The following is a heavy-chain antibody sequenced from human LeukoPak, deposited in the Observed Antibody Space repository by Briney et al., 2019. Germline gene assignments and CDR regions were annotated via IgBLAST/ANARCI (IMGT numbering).Heavy chain of an antibody. CDR2: INPNSGGT. CDR1: GYTFTGYY. V-gene: IGHV1-2*02. CDR3: ARVVAGGY. D-gene: IGHD6-19*01. J-gene: IGHJ4*02. Sequence: ASVKVSCKASGYTFTGYYMHWVRQAPGQGLEWMGWINPNSGGTNYAQQFQGRVTMTRDTSISTAYMELSRLRSDDTAGYYCARVVAGGYWGQGTLVTVSS.